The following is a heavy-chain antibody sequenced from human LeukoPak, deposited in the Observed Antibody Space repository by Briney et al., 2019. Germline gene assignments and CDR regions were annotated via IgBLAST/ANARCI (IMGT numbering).Heavy chain of an antibody. D-gene: IGHD3-3*01. Sequence: GGSLRLSCVGSEFTFSSYSMNWVRQAPGKGLEWVSYISSSGNAIYYADSAKGRFTISRDNAKNSLYLQMNSLRDVDTAVYYCTPNFWGGFLTDCWGQGTLVTVSS. V-gene: IGHV3-48*02. CDR1: EFTFSSYS. J-gene: IGHJ4*02. CDR2: ISSSGNAI. CDR3: TPNFWGGFLTDC.